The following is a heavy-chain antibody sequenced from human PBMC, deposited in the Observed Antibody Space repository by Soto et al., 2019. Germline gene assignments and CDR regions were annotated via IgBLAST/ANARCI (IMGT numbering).Heavy chain of an antibody. D-gene: IGHD3-22*01. J-gene: IGHJ4*02. CDR3: ARAVYYDSSGYYDDFDY. V-gene: IGHV1-69*13. Sequence: SVKVSCKASGGTFSSYAISWVRQAPGQGLEWMGGIIPIFGTANYAQKFQGRVTITADESTSTAYMELSSLRSEDTAVYYCARAVYYDSSGYYDDFDYWGQGTLVTVSS. CDR2: IIPIFGTA. CDR1: GGTFSSYA.